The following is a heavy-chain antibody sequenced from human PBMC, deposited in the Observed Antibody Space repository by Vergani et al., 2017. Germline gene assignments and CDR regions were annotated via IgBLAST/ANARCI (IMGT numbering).Heavy chain of an antibody. V-gene: IGHV3-23*01. CDR2: ISGSGGST. Sequence: EVQLLESGGGLVQPGGSLRLSCAASGFTFSSYAMSWVRQAPGKGLEWVSAISGSGGSTYYADSVKGRFTISRDNSKNTLYLQMNSLRAEDTAVYYCAKVHGYLAYCSGGSCYFDYWGQGTLVTVSS. CDR1: GFTFSSYA. J-gene: IGHJ4*02. CDR3: AKVHGYLAYCSGGSCYFDY. D-gene: IGHD2-15*01.